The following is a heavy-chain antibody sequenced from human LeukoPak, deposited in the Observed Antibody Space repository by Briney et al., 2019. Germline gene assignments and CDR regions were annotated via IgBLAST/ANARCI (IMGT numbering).Heavy chain of an antibody. Sequence: GGSLRLSCAASGVTFSHYWMTWVRQAPGKGLEWVANIKQDGSEKYYVDSVKGRFTISRDNAKNSMYLQMDRLRAEDTAVYYCVRDGQSGSSREDDYWGPGTRVTVSS. CDR2: IKQDGSEK. CDR1: GVTFSHYW. D-gene: IGHD1-26*01. CDR3: VRDGQSGSSREDDY. J-gene: IGHJ4*02. V-gene: IGHV3-7*01.